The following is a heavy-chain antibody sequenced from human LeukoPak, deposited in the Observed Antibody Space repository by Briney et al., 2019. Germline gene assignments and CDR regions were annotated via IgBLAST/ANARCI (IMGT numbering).Heavy chain of an antibody. Sequence: SMKVSCKASGGTFSSYAISRVRQAPGQGLEWMGRIIPILGIANYAQKFQGRVTITADKSTSTAYMELSSLRSEDTAVYYCARDDIAAAGNWFDPWGQGTLVTVSS. D-gene: IGHD6-13*01. CDR3: ARDDIAAAGNWFDP. V-gene: IGHV1-69*04. CDR1: GGTFSSYA. CDR2: IIPILGIA. J-gene: IGHJ5*02.